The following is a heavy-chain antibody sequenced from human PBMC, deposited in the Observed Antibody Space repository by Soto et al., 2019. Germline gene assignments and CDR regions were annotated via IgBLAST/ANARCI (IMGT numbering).Heavy chain of an antibody. Sequence: QVQLVQSGAEVKKPGASVKVSCKASGYTFTSYGISWVRQAPGQGLEWMGWISPYNGKTNYAQKLKGRVNMTTDTSTSTAYRELRSLISDDTAVDYCARDFVVMAGNEDYWGQGTLVTVSS. CDR1: GYTFTSYG. CDR2: ISPYNGKT. CDR3: ARDFVVMAGNEDY. V-gene: IGHV1-18*04. D-gene: IGHD2-8*01. J-gene: IGHJ4*02.